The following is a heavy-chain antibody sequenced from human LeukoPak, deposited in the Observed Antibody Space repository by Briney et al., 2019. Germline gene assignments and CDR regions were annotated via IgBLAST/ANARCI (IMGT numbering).Heavy chain of an antibody. Sequence: GGSLRLSCAASGFTFSSYDMHWVRQAPGKGLEWVAVISYDGSNKYYADSVKGRFTISRDNSMNTLYLQMNSLRAEDTAVYYCARDGPGHFDYWGQGTLVTVSS. CDR3: ARDGPGHFDY. CDR1: GFTFSSYD. V-gene: IGHV3-30*03. J-gene: IGHJ4*02. CDR2: ISYDGSNK.